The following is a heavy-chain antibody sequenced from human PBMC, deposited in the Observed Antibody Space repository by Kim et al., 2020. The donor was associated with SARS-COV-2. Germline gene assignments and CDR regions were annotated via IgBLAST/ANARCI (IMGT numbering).Heavy chain of an antibody. V-gene: IGHV4-39*01. D-gene: IGHD3-22*01. CDR1: GGSISSSSYY. J-gene: IGHJ2*01. Sequence: SETLSLTCTVSGGSISSSSYYWGWIRQPPGKGLEWIGSIYYSGSTYYNPSLKSRVTISVDTSKNQFSLKLSSVTAADTAVYYCARHTSVTMIVIAWYFDHWGRGTLVTVSS. CDR2: IYYSGST. CDR3: ARHTSVTMIVIAWYFDH.